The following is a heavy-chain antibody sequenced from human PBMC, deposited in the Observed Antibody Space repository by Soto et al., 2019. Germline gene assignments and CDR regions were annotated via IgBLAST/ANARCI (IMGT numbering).Heavy chain of an antibody. CDR2: VSYDGTNK. D-gene: IGHD6-19*01. CDR3: ARAPALDTSGYYQTPDY. J-gene: IGHJ4*02. CDR1: GFTFSHYA. V-gene: IGHV3-30-3*01. Sequence: QVQLVESGGGVVQPGRSLRLSCTASGFTFSHYAMHWVRQAPGRGLEWVAVVSYDGTNKYYRDSVRGRFTISRDNSKNTLYLEMNSLRADDTGAYYCARAPALDTSGYYQTPDYWGQGTLVTVSS.